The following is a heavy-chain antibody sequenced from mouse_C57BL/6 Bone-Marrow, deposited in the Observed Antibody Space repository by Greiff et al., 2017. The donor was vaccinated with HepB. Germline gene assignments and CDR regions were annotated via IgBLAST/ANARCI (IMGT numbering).Heavy chain of an antibody. J-gene: IGHJ3*01. CDR3: ARRDGSPWFAY. V-gene: IGHV1-82*01. CDR2: IYPGDGDT. D-gene: IGHD1-1*01. Sequence: QVQLQQSGPELVKPGASVKISCKASGYAFSSSWMNWVKQRPGKGLEWIGRIYPGDGDTNYNGKFKGKATLTADKSSSKAYMQLSSLTSEDSAVYFCARRDGSPWFAYWGQGTLVTVSA. CDR1: GYAFSSSW.